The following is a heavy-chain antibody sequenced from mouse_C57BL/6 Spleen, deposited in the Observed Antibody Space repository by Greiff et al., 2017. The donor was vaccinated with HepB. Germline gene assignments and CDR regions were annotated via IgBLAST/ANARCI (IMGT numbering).Heavy chain of an antibody. CDR2: ISSGGSYT. CDR3: ARHPYY. J-gene: IGHJ4*01. V-gene: IGHV5-6*01. Sequence: DVQLVESGGDLVKPGGSLKLPCAASGFTFSSYGMSWVRQTPDKRLEWVATISSGGSYTYYPDSVKGRFTISRDNAKNTLYLQMSSLKSEDTAMYYCARHPYYWGQGTSVTVSS. CDR1: GFTFSSYG.